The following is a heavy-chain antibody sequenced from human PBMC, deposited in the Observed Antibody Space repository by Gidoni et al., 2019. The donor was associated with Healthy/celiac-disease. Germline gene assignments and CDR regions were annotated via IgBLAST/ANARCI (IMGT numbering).Heavy chain of an antibody. CDR1: GGSISSGGYY. CDR3: ARETLDLSSSWLSIYYYYGMDV. CDR2: IYYSGST. D-gene: IGHD6-13*01. V-gene: IGHV4-31*03. Sequence: QVQLQESGPGLVKPSQTLSLTCTVSGGSISSGGYYWRWIRQHPGKGLEWIGYIYYSGSTYYNPSLKSRVTISVDTSKNQFSLKLSSVTAADTAVYYCARETLDLSSSWLSIYYYYGMDVWGQGTTVTVSS. J-gene: IGHJ6*02.